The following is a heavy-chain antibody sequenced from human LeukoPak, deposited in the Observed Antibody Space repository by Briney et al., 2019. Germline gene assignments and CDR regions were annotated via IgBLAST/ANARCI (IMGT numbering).Heavy chain of an antibody. CDR3: ARGHSSSGAFDI. Sequence: SETLSLTCTVSGGSISSYYWSWIRQPAGKGLEWIGRIYTSGSTNCNPSLKSRVTMSVDTSKNQFSLKLSSVTAADTAVYYCARGHSSSGAFDIWGQGTMVTVSS. J-gene: IGHJ3*02. CDR1: GGSISSYY. D-gene: IGHD6-6*01. CDR2: IYTSGST. V-gene: IGHV4-4*07.